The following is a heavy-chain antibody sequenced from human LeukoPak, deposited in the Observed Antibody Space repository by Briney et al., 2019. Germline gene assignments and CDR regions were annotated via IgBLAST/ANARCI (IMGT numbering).Heavy chain of an antibody. D-gene: IGHD3-3*01. J-gene: IGHJ4*02. CDR3: ARVYTGYDFWSGYYGDYFDY. Sequence: GGSLRLSCAASGFTFSSSWMTWVRQAPGKGLEWVADISQDGRAENYVDSVKGRFTISRDNAKNSLYLQMNSLRAEDTAVYYCARVYTGYDFWSGYYGDYFDYWGQGTLVTVSS. CDR2: ISQDGRAE. CDR1: GFTFSSSW. V-gene: IGHV3-7*01.